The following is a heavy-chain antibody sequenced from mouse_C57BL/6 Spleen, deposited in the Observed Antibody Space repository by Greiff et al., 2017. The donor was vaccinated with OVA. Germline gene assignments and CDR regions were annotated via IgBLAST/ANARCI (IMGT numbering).Heavy chain of an antibody. D-gene: IGHD2-12*01. CDR2: ISYDGSN. V-gene: IGHV3-6*01. CDR1: GYSITSGYY. Sequence: ESGPGLVKPSQSLSLTCSVTGYSITSGYYWNWIRQFPGNKLEWMGYISYDGSNNYNPSLKNRISITRDTSKNQFFLKLNSVTTEDTATYYCARGGELKEGFDYWGQGTTLTVSS. CDR3: ARGGELKEGFDY. J-gene: IGHJ2*01.